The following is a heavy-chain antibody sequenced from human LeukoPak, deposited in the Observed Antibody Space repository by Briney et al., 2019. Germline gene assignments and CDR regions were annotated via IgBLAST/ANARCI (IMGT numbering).Heavy chain of an antibody. J-gene: IGHJ4*02. V-gene: IGHV1-18*01. CDR2: ISAYNGNT. CDR1: GYTFTSYG. CDR3: ARAQAWGPNPYDSSGYQYYFDY. Sequence: GASVKVSCKASGYTFTSYGISWVRQAPGQGLEWMGWISAYNGNTNYAQKLQGRVTMTTDTSTSTAYMELRSLRSDDTAVYYCARAQAWGPNPYDSSGYQYYFDYWGQGTLVTVSS. D-gene: IGHD3-22*01.